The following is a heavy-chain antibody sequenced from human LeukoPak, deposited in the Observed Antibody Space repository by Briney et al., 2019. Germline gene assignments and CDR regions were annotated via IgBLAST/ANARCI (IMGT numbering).Heavy chain of an antibody. J-gene: IGHJ4*02. Sequence: GGSLRLSCAASGFTFSSYVMHWVRQAPGKGLEWVSGISGSGRSTYYADSVKGRFTISRDNSKNTLSLQMNSLRAEDTAVYYCARDPPAVPAAVSDAYWGQGTLVTVSS. V-gene: IGHV3-23*01. CDR2: ISGSGRST. CDR3: ARDPPAVPAAVSDAY. CDR1: GFTFSSYV. D-gene: IGHD2-2*01.